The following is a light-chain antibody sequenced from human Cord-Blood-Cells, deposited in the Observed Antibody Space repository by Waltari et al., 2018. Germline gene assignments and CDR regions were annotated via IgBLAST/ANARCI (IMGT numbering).Light chain of an antibody. J-gene: IGLJ2*01. CDR3: SSYTSSSTFVV. CDR1: SSDAGSYNR. Sequence: QSALTQPPSVSGSPGQSVTISCPGTSSDAGSYNRVSWYQQPPGTAPHLMIYEVSNRPSGVPDRFSGSKSGNSASLTISGLQAEDEADYYCSSYTSSSTFVVFGGGTKLTVL. CDR2: EVS. V-gene: IGLV2-18*02.